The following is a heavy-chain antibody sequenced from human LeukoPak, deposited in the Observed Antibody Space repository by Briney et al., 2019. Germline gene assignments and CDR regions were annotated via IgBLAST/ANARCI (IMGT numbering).Heavy chain of an antibody. CDR2: IYYSGGT. CDR3: ARGGHTGSYLTNWFDP. Sequence: SETLSLTCTVSGGSISSYYWSWIRQPPGKGLEWIGYIYYSGGTNYNPSLKSRVTISVDTSKNQFSLKLSSVTAADTAVYYCARGGHTGSYLTNWFDPWGQGTLVTVSS. D-gene: IGHD3-9*01. CDR1: GGSISSYY. V-gene: IGHV4-59*01. J-gene: IGHJ5*02.